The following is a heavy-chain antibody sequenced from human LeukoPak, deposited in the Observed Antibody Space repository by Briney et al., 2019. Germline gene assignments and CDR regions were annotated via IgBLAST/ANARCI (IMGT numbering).Heavy chain of an antibody. CDR1: GYTFTSYD. CDR2: MNPNSGNT. J-gene: IGHJ4*02. V-gene: IGHV1-8*01. D-gene: IGHD1-26*01. CDR3: ARAHRSGSYLYFDY. Sequence: ASVKVSCKASGYTFTSYDINWVRQATGQGLEWMGWMNPNSGNTGYAQKFQGRVTITTDESTSTAYMELSSLRSEDTAVYYCARAHRSGSYLYFDYWGQGTLVTVSS.